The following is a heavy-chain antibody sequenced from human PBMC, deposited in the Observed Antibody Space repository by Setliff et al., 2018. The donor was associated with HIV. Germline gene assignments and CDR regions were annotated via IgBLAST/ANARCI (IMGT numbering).Heavy chain of an antibody. CDR1: GYTFTSYG. Sequence: GASVKVSCKASGYTFTSYGISWVRQAPGQGLEWMGWISTYNGNTNYAQKLQGRVTMTTDTSTTTAYMELRSLKSDDTAVYYCARILGYNFWSGSPDYWGQGTLVTVSS. V-gene: IGHV1-18*01. CDR2: ISTYNGNT. D-gene: IGHD3-3*01. J-gene: IGHJ4*02. CDR3: ARILGYNFWSGSPDY.